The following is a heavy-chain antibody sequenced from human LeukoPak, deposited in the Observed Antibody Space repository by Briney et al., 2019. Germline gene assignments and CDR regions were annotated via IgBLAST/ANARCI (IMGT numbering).Heavy chain of an antibody. Sequence: TSVKVSCKASGFTFTSSAMQWVRQARGQRLEWIGWIVVGSGNTNYAQKFQERVTITRDMSTSTAYMELSSLRSEDTAVYYCARGVVKGYSGLRGSQNYFDYWGQGTLVTVSS. CDR3: ARGVVKGYSGLRGSQNYFDY. CDR1: GFTFTSSA. V-gene: IGHV1-58*02. D-gene: IGHD5-12*01. CDR2: IVVGSGNT. J-gene: IGHJ4*02.